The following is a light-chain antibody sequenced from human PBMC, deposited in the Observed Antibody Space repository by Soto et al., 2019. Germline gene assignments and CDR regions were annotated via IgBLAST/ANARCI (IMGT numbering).Light chain of an antibody. CDR3: QQYNSYSWT. Sequence: GDRVTITCRASQSISSWLAWYQQKPGKAPKLLIYDASSLESGVPSRFSGSGAGTEFTRTISSLQPDDFATYYCQQYNSYSWTFGQGTKVDIK. CDR2: DAS. J-gene: IGKJ1*01. CDR1: QSISSW. V-gene: IGKV1-5*01.